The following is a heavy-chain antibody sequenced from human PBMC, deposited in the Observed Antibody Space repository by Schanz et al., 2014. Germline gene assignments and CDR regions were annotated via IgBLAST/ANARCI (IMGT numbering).Heavy chain of an antibody. J-gene: IGHJ4*02. V-gene: IGHV3-33*01. CDR1: GFTFRSYG. CDR2: ISYDGSSK. D-gene: IGHD3-10*01. Sequence: VQLVESGGGVVQPGRSLRLSCAASGFTFRSYGMHWVRQAPGKGLEWVALISYDGSSKNHADSVQGRFTISRDNSKNALYLQMNSLSAEDTAVYYCARVEVSMVQGLIPSYYFDSWGQGTPVTVSS. CDR3: ARVEVSMVQGLIPSYYFDS.